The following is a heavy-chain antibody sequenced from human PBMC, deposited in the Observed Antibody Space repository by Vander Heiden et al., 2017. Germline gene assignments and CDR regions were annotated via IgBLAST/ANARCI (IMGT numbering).Heavy chain of an antibody. J-gene: IGHJ6*02. CDR3: ARLNFYRMDV. CDR2: IKQDGSEK. CDR1: GFTFSSYW. Sequence: EVQLVESGGGLVQPGGSLRLSCAASGFTFSSYWMSWVRPAPGKGLEWVANIKQDGSEKYDVDSVKGRFSISRDNAKNSVYLKMNSLRAEDTAVYYCARLNFYRMDVWGQGTTVTVSS. V-gene: IGHV3-7*03.